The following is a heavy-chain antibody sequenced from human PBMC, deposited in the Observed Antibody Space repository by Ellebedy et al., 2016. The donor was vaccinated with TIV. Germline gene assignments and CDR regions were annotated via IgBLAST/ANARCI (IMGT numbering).Heavy chain of an antibody. V-gene: IGHV3-7*03. D-gene: IGHD5-18*01. CDR1: DFTFSDYY. CDR3: AKISRTEGTDDTPMVS. Sequence: GESLKISXDASDFTFSDYYMSWIRQAPGKGLEWVANIEPDGSGKYYVDSVKGRFTISRDDAKNSLYLQMNRLRAEDTAVYYCAKISRTEGTDDTPMVSWGQGTLVIVSS. CDR2: IEPDGSGK. J-gene: IGHJ4*02.